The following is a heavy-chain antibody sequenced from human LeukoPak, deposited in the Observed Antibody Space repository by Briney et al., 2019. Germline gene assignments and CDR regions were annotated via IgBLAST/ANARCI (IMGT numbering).Heavy chain of an antibody. J-gene: IGHJ4*02. V-gene: IGHV1-69*02. D-gene: IGHD3-22*01. CDR2: IIPILGIA. Sequence: SVKVSCKASGYTFTGYYMHWVRQAPGQGLEWMGRIIPILGIANYAQKFQGRVTITADKSTSTAYMELSSLRSEDTAVYYCARYYDSSGYLEDYWGQGTLVTVSS. CDR1: GYTFTGYY. CDR3: ARYYDSSGYLEDY.